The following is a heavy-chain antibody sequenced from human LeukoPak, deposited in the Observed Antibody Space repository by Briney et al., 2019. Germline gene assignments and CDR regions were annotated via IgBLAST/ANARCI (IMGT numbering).Heavy chain of an antibody. Sequence: ASVKVSCKASGYTFTSYGISWVRQAPGQGLEWMGWVSVYNGNTNYAQKLQGRVTMTTDTSTSTAYMELRSLRSDDTAVYYCARVSKGSYYGIMNFDYWGQGTLVTVSS. J-gene: IGHJ4*02. CDR3: ARVSKGSYYGIMNFDY. V-gene: IGHV1-18*01. D-gene: IGHD1-26*01. CDR1: GYTFTSYG. CDR2: VSVYNGNT.